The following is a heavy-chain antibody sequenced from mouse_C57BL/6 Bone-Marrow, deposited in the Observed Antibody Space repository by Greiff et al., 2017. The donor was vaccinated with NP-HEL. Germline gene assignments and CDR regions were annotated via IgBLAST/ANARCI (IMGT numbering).Heavy chain of an antibody. Sequence: QVQLQQPGAELVKPGASVKMSCKASGYTFTSYWITWVKQRPGQGLEWIGDIYPGSGSTNYNEKFKSKATLTVDTSYSTAYMQLSSLTSEDSAVYYCARYYGSRRYFDVWGTGTTVTVSS. D-gene: IGHD1-1*01. CDR1: GYTFTSYW. V-gene: IGHV1-55*01. CDR2: IYPGSGST. J-gene: IGHJ1*03. CDR3: ARYYGSRRYFDV.